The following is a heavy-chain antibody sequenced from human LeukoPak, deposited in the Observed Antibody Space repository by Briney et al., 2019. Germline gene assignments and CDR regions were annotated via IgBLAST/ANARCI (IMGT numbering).Heavy chain of an antibody. D-gene: IGHD4/OR15-4a*01. CDR1: GLTFSSYG. Sequence: GVSLRLSWAASGLTFSSYGMSWVRQAPGKGLEWVSGIAGSGGSTYYADSVKGRFTISRDNSKNTLYLRMTSLRAEDTAVYFCARMQTDADYADYWGQGTLVTVSS. CDR3: ARMQTDADYADY. CDR2: IAGSGGST. J-gene: IGHJ4*02. V-gene: IGHV3-23*01.